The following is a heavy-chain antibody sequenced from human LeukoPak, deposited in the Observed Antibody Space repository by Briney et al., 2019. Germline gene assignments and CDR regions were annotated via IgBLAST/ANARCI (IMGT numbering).Heavy chain of an antibody. CDR2: IYYSGST. V-gene: IGHV4-39*01. CDR3: ARLVFTGVGPIYYFDY. Sequence: SETLSLTCTVSGGSISSSSYYWGWIRQPPGKGLEWIGSIYYSGSTYYNPSLKSRVTISVDTSKNQFSLKLSSVTAADTAVYYCARLVFTGVGPIYYFDYWVQGTLVTVSS. J-gene: IGHJ4*02. D-gene: IGHD3-3*01. CDR1: GGSISSSSYY.